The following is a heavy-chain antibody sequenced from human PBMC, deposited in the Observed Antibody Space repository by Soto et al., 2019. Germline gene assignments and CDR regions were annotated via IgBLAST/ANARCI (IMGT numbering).Heavy chain of an antibody. CDR3: ASRYCSSTNCYAFDV. CDR2: ISSGGTYT. Sequence: PGGSLRLSCAASGFTFSDFSMNWVRRAPGKGLEWVSSISSGGTYTYYADSVKGRFTISRDNTKNSLYLQMNSLRAEDSAVYYCASRYCSSTNCYAFDVWGQGTMVTVSS. D-gene: IGHD2-2*01. V-gene: IGHV3-21*01. J-gene: IGHJ3*01. CDR1: GFTFSDFS.